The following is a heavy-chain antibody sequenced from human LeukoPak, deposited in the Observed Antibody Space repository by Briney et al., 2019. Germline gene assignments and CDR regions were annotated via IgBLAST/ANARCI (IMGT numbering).Heavy chain of an antibody. V-gene: IGHV1-2*02. D-gene: IGHD6-13*01. J-gene: IGHJ4*02. CDR2: INPNSGGT. Sequence: ASVKVSCKASGYTFTSYGISWVRQAPGQGLEWMGWINPNSGGTNYAQKFQGRVTMTRDTSISTAYMELSRLRSDDTAVYYCVPSSSWSDFDYWGQGTLVTVSS. CDR1: GYTFTSYG. CDR3: VPSSSWSDFDY.